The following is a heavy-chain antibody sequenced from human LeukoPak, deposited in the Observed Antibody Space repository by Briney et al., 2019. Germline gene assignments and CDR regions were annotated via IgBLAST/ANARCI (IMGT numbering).Heavy chain of an antibody. J-gene: IGHJ5*02. Sequence: SETLSLTCTVSGGSISSYYWSWIRQPPGKGLEWIGYIYYSGSTNYNPSLKSRVTISVDTSKNQFSLKLSSVTAADTAVYYCARASIAVAAGGRWLDPWGQGTLVTVSS. CDR2: IYYSGST. CDR3: ARASIAVAAGGRWLDP. D-gene: IGHD6-19*01. V-gene: IGHV4-59*01. CDR1: GGSISSYY.